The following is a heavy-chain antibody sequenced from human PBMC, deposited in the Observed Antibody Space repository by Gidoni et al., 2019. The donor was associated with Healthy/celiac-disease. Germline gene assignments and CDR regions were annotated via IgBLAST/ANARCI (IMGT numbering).Heavy chain of an antibody. J-gene: IGHJ4*02. CDR1: GFTCRGYA. CDR3: AKDLMMTFDY. V-gene: IGHV3-23*01. CDR2: ISGSGGST. D-gene: IGHD3-16*01. Sequence: EVQLLESGGGLVQPGGSLRLSCAASGFTCRGYAMSWVRQAPGKGLEWVSAISGSGGSTYYADSGKGRFTISRDNSKNTLYLQMNSLRAEDTAVYYCAKDLMMTFDYWGQGTLVTVSS.